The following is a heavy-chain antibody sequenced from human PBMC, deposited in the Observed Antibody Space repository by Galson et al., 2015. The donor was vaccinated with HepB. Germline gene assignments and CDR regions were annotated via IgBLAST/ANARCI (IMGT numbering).Heavy chain of an antibody. CDR1: GYTFTSYD. CDR2: MNPNSGNT. CDR3: ARGGGGILYYYYGMDV. J-gene: IGHJ6*02. Sequence: SGYTFTSYDINWVRQATGQGLEWMGWMNPNSGNTGYAQKFQGRVTMTRNTSISTAYMELSSLRSEDTAVYYCARGGGGILYYYYGMDVWGQGTTVTVSS. V-gene: IGHV1-8*01. D-gene: IGHD2-15*01.